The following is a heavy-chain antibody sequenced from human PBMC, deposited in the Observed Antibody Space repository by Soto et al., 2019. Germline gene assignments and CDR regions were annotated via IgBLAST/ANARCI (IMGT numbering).Heavy chain of an antibody. V-gene: IGHV3-30*18. Sequence: GGSLRLSCAASGFTFSSYGMHWVRQAPGKGLEWVAVISYDGSNKYYADSVKGRFTISRDNSKNTLYLQMNSLRAEDTAVYYCAKAYTHIVLMVYATPSDYYYGMAVWGQGTTVTVSS. CDR1: GFTFSSYG. J-gene: IGHJ6*02. CDR3: AKAYTHIVLMVYATPSDYYYGMAV. CDR2: ISYDGSNK. D-gene: IGHD2-8*01.